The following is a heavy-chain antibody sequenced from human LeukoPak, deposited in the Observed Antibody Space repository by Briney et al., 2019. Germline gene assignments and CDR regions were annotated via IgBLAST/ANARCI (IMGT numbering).Heavy chain of an antibody. D-gene: IGHD2-21*02. Sequence: GGSLRLSCAASGFTFSSYGMSWVRQAPGKGLEWISVISGSAGSTYYVDSVKDRFTISNSKNTLYLQMNRLRAEDTAVYYCAKGDTVAVTVTRFDYWGQGTLVTVSS. CDR2: ISGSAGST. CDR3: AKGDTVAVTVTRFDY. CDR1: GFTFSSYG. J-gene: IGHJ4*02. V-gene: IGHV3-23*01.